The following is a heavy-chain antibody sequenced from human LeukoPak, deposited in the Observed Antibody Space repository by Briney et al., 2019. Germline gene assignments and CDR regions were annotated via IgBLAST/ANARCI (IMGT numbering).Heavy chain of an antibody. Sequence: GGSLRLSCAASGFTFSNAWMSWVRQAPGKGLEWVGRIKSKTDGGTTDYAAPVKGRFTISRDDSKNTLYLQMNSLKTEDTAVYYCTTAFTLYDSSGYYPFDYWGQGTLVTVSS. J-gene: IGHJ4*02. CDR1: GFTFSNAW. CDR3: TTAFTLYDSSGYYPFDY. D-gene: IGHD3-22*01. V-gene: IGHV3-15*01. CDR2: IKSKTDGGTT.